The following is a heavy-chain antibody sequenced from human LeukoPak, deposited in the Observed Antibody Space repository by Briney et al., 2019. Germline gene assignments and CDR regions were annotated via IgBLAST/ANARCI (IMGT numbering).Heavy chain of an antibody. CDR2: IWYDGSNK. V-gene: IGHV3-33*01. D-gene: IGHD1-26*01. J-gene: IGHJ3*02. Sequence: GGSLRLSCAASGFTFSSYGMHWVRQAPGKGLEWVAVIWYDGSNKYYADSVKGRFTISRDNSKNTLCLQMNSLRAEDTAVYYCARDWLGATNPPEYAFDIWGQGTMVTVSS. CDR3: ARDWLGATNPPEYAFDI. CDR1: GFTFSSYG.